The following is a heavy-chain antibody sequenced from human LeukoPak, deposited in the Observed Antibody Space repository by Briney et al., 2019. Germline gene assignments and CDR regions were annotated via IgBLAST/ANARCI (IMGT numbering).Heavy chain of an antibody. CDR3: ARGRTREWLLQKRRYYYGMDV. CDR2: MNPNSGNT. J-gene: IGHJ6*02. Sequence: ASVKVSCKASGYTSTSYDINWVRQATGQGLEWMGWMNPNSGNTGYAQKFQGRVTMTRNTSISTAYMELSSLRSEDTAVYYCARGRTREWLLQKRRYYYGMDVWGQGTTVTVSS. D-gene: IGHD3-3*01. V-gene: IGHV1-8*01. CDR1: GYTSTSYD.